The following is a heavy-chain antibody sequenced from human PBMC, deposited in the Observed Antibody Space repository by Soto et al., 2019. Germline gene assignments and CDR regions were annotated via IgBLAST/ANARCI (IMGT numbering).Heavy chain of an antibody. CDR2: IGFDGTNI. CDR1: GFDFKTYG. V-gene: IGHV3-33*01. CDR3: VRTACVINNCSYRGVR. D-gene: IGHD1-20*01. Sequence: QGQLVESGGGVVQPGRSLRLSCVASGFDFKTYGMHWVRQAPGKGLEWVAVIGFDGTNIHYSDSVRGRFFISRDRSENTVSLQMNSLRVEDTALYYCVRTACVINNCSYRGVRWGQGTLVTV. J-gene: IGHJ4*02.